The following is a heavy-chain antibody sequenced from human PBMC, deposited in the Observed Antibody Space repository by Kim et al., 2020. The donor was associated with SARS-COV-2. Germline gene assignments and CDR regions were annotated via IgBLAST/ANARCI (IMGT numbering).Heavy chain of an antibody. CDR2: ISSSGSTI. J-gene: IGHJ6*02. CDR3: ARERTMVRGVMDYYYYGMDV. D-gene: IGHD3-10*01. CDR1: GFTFSSYE. Sequence: GGSLRLSCAASGFTFSSYEMNWVRQAPGKGLEWVSYISSSGSTIYYADSVKGRFTISRDNAKNSLYLQMNSLRAEDTAVYYCARERTMVRGVMDYYYYGMDVWGQGTTVTVSS. V-gene: IGHV3-48*03.